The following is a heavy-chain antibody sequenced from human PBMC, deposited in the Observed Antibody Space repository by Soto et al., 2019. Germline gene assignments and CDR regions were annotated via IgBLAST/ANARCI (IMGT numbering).Heavy chain of an antibody. D-gene: IGHD3-16*02. Sequence: GGSLRLSCAASGFTVSSNYMSWVRQAPGKGLEWVSVIYSGGSTYYADSVKGRFTISRDNSKNTLYLQMNSLRAEDTVLYYCAREAIEDYDYIWGSYRYSPGWFDPWGQGTLVTVSS. J-gene: IGHJ5*02. V-gene: IGHV3-66*01. CDR1: GFTVSSNY. CDR2: IYSGGST. CDR3: AREAIEDYDYIWGSYRYSPGWFDP.